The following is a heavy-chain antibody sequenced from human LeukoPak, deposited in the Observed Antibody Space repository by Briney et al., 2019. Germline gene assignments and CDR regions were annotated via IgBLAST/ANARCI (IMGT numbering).Heavy chain of an antibody. J-gene: IGHJ5*02. V-gene: IGHV1-18*01. CDR3: ARGSRGYPRHPHH. CDR2: ISAYNSNT. Sequence: ASVQFSSKASGYTFTSYGSSWVRRAPGQGLKWMGWISAYNSNTNYSQKLQGRVTMTTDTSTSTAYMELRSLRSDDTAVYYCARGSRGYPRHPHHWGQGTLVTVSS. CDR1: GYTFTSYG. D-gene: IGHD5-18*01.